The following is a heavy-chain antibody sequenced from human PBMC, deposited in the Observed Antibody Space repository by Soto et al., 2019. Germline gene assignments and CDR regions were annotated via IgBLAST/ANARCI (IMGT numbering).Heavy chain of an antibody. CDR1: GYSFTGYY. Sequence: HEHLVQSGAEVKRPGASLKVSCEASGYSFTGYYIHWVRQAPGQGLEWMGWINPDSGATNYAQNFQGWVTLTSDTSISTASMDLTSLTSDDTAVYYCARGDYGTGGYPFPYFDYWGQGTLVIVSS. V-gene: IGHV1-2*04. CDR3: ARGDYGTGGYPFPYFDY. D-gene: IGHD2-8*02. CDR2: INPDSGAT. J-gene: IGHJ4*02.